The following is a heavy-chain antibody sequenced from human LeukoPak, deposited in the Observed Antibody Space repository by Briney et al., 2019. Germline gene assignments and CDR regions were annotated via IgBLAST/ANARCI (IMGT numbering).Heavy chain of an antibody. V-gene: IGHV3-30*03. D-gene: IGHD2-2*01. CDR2: ISYDGSNK. Sequence: GGSLRLSRAASGFTFSSYDMHWVRQAPGKGLEWVAVISYDGSNKYYADSVKGRFTISRDNSKNTLYLQMNSLRAEDTAVYYCAGDIVVVPAASITRGAFDIWGQGTMVTVSS. CDR1: GFTFSSYD. J-gene: IGHJ3*02. CDR3: AGDIVVVPAASITRGAFDI.